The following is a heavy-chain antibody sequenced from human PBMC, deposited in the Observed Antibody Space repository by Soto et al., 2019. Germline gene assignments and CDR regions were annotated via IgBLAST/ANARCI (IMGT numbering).Heavy chain of an antibody. CDR2: ISTRGATR. CDR1: GFTFSTDS. Sequence: EVQLVESGGGLVQPGGSLRLSCVASGFTFSTDSLNWVRQSPRKGLVWVANISTRGATRYFADPVKGRFTISRDNAKTSLYLQMESLRNEDTAVYDCARFFGSGFDYWGQGTLVTVSS. V-gene: IGHV3-48*02. CDR3: ARFFGSGFDY. J-gene: IGHJ4*02. D-gene: IGHD6-19*01.